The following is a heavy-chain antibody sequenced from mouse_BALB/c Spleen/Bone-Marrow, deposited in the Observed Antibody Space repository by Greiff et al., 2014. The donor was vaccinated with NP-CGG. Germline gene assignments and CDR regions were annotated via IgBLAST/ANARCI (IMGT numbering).Heavy chain of an antibody. CDR3: ARVLGRPS. CDR1: GYAFTNYL. Sequence: VKLMESGAEVVRPGTSVKVSCKASGYAFTNYLIECIKQRPGQGLEWIGLINPGSGGTNYNEKFKGKATLTADKSSSTAYMQLSSLTSDDSAVYFCARVLGRPSWGQGILVTVSA. V-gene: IGHV1-54*01. J-gene: IGHJ3*01. CDR2: INPGSGGT. D-gene: IGHD4-1*01.